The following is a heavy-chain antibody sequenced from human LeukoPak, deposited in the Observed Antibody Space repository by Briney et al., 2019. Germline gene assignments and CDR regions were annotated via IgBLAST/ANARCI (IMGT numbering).Heavy chain of an antibody. CDR1: GDSISSYY. CDR2: IYYRVTT. D-gene: IGHD2-21*02. Sequence: SQTLSLTCTVSGDSISSYYWSWIRQSPGKGSEWLGFIYYRVTTNYNPSFKSRVIISVDTSKSQFSLKLSSVTAADSALYYCAGHEGCTTTDCSNWFDPWGQGTLVTVSS. V-gene: IGHV4-59*01. CDR3: AGHEGCTTTDCSNWFDP. J-gene: IGHJ5*02.